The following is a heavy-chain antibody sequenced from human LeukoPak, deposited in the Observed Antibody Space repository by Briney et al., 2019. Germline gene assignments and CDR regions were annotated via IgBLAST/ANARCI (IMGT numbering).Heavy chain of an antibody. CDR1: GFTFSSYR. CDR3: ASGRGPADAFDI. Sequence: PGGSLRLSCAASGFTFSSYRMNWVRQAPGKGLEWVSYISSSSSTIYYADSVKGRFTISRDNAKNSLYLQMNSLRAEDTAVYYCASGRGPADAFDIWGQGTMVTVSS. J-gene: IGHJ3*02. V-gene: IGHV3-48*01. D-gene: IGHD2-15*01. CDR2: ISSSSSTI.